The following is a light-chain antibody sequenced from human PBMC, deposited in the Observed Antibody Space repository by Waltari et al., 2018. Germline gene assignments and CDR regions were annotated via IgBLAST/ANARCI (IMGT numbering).Light chain of an antibody. CDR1: RAITNY. CDR2: AAS. J-gene: IGKJ4*01. CDR3: QQANSFPQA. V-gene: IGKV1-39*01. Sequence: DIQMTQSPSSLSASVGDRVTITCRASRAITNYVNWYQQRPGLAPKLLIYAASTLQGCVPTRFSGSGSGTDFTLTISSLQIEDFATYYCQQANSFPQAFGGGTKVEIK.